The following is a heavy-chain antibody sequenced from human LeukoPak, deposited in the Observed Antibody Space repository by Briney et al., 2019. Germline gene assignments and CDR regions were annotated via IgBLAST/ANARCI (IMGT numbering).Heavy chain of an antibody. CDR3: ASLLWSAKSYFDY. V-gene: IGHV3-23*01. CDR2: ISDSGGST. J-gene: IGHJ4*02. Sequence: GGSLRLSCAASGFTFNSYAMTWVRQAPGKGLEWVSTISDSGGSTYYADSVKGRFTISRDNSKNTLYLQMNSLRAEDTAVYFCASLLWSAKSYFDYWGQGTLVTVSS. CDR1: GFTFNSYA. D-gene: IGHD5-18*01.